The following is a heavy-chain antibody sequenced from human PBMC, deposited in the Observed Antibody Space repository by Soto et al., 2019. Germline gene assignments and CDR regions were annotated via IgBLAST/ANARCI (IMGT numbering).Heavy chain of an antibody. J-gene: IGHJ4*02. Sequence: PSETLSLTCTVSGGSISSSSYYWGWIRQPPGKGLEWIGSIYYSGSTYYNPSLKSRVTISVDTSKNQFSLKLSSVTAADTAVYYCARHPSQSTHSSIAAAGRSDYFDYWGQGALVTVSS. CDR1: GGSISSSSYY. V-gene: IGHV4-39*01. CDR3: ARHPSQSTHSSIAAAGRSDYFDY. D-gene: IGHD6-13*01. CDR2: IYYSGST.